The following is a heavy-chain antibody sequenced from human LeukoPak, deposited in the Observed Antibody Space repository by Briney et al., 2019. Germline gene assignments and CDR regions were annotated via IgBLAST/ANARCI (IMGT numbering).Heavy chain of an antibody. CDR1: GGSISSYY. CDR3: ARARRPAYDFWSGQYYFDY. V-gene: IGHV4-59*12. CDR2: IYYSGST. D-gene: IGHD3-3*01. J-gene: IGHJ4*02. Sequence: PSETLSLTCTVSGGSISSYYWSWIRQPPGKGLEWIGYIYYSGSTNYNPSLKSRVTISVDTSKNQFSLKLSSVTAADTAVYYCARARRPAYDFWSGQYYFDYWGQGTLVTVSS.